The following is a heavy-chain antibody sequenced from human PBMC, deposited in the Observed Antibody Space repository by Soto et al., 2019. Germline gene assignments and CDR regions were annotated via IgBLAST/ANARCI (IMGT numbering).Heavy chain of an antibody. CDR2: MNPNSGNT. CDR3: ARVRGYSYGYVVDY. CDR1: GYTFTSYD. D-gene: IGHD5-18*01. Sequence: QVQLVQSGAEVKKPGASVKVSCKASGYTFTSYDINWVRQATGQGLEWMGWMNPNSGNTGYAQKFQGRVTMTRNTSIRTAYRELSSLRSEDTAVYYCARVRGYSYGYVVDYWGQGTLVTVSS. J-gene: IGHJ4*02. V-gene: IGHV1-8*01.